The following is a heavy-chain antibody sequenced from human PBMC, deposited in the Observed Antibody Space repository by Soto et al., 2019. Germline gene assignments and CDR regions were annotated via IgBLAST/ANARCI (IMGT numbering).Heavy chain of an antibody. CDR3: ARDKNSGVSRILSTRSFPPTN. CDR1: GFTFSSYG. V-gene: IGHV3-33*01. Sequence: PGGSLRLSCAASGFTFSSYGMHWVRQAPGKGLEWVAVIWYDGSNKYYADSVKGRFTISRDNSKNTLYLQMNSLRAEDTAVYYCARDKNSGVSRILSTRSFPPTNWGQGTLVTVPS. J-gene: IGHJ4*02. D-gene: IGHD2-15*01. CDR2: IWYDGSNK.